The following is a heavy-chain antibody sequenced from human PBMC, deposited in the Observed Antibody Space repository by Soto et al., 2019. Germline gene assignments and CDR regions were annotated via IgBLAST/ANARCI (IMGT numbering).Heavy chain of an antibody. CDR1: EFIFSTYW. Sequence: PPGVLRLSCAASEFIFSTYWMHWVRQTPGKGLVWVSRINGDGSTTNYADSVKGRFTISRDNAKNTLYLQMNSLRAEDTAVYYCARAGMTTVTYFDYWGHGTLVTAPQ. CDR2: INGDGSTT. CDR3: ARAGMTTVTYFDY. D-gene: IGHD4-17*01. V-gene: IGHV3-74*01. J-gene: IGHJ4*01.